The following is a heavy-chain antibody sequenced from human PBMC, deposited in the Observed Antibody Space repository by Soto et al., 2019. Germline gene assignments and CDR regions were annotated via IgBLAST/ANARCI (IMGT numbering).Heavy chain of an antibody. CDR3: ARLGTPIYCCNGYGGNWFDP. CDR1: GYTFTSYD. Sequence: ASVKVSCKASGYTFTSYDINWVRQATGQGLERMGWMNPNSGNTGYAQKFQGRVTMTRNTSISTAYMELSSLRSEDTAVYYFARLGTPIYCCNGYGGNWFDPCGQRTLVTVSS. D-gene: IGHD2-21*01. CDR2: MNPNSGNT. J-gene: IGHJ5*02. V-gene: IGHV1-8*01.